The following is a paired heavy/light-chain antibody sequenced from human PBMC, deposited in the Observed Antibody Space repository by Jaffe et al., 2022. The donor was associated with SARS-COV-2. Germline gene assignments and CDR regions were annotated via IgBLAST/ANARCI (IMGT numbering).Heavy chain of an antibody. CDR1: RLSLNNDKMG. Sequence: QVTLKESGPVLVRPTETLTLTCTVSRLSLNNDKMGVSWIRQPPGKALEWLANIFSNGEKSYSTSLNSRLTISKDTSKSQVVLMMTNMDPVDTGTYYCARITGEWGSSWLYYSYYGLDVWGQGTTVTVSS. CDR3: ARITGEWGSSWLYYSYYGLDV. J-gene: IGHJ6*02. V-gene: IGHV2-26*01. D-gene: IGHD6-13*01. CDR2: IFSNGEK.
Light chain of an antibody. CDR3: GAEHGSGTYFVVV. V-gene: IGLV9-49*01. CDR2: VGSGGIVG. CDR1: SGYSNFK. Sequence: QPLLTQPPSASGSLGASVTLTCTLSSGYSNFKVDWFQQRPGKGPRFVMRVGSGGIVGSKGDGIPDRFSVSGSGLNRFLTITNIQEEDEGDYHCGAEHGSGTYFVVVFGGGTKLTVL. J-gene: IGLJ2*01.